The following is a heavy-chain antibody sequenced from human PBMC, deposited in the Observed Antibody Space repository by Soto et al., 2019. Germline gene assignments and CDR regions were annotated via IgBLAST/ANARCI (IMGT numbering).Heavy chain of an antibody. CDR2: IMPVFHTT. Sequence: QVQLVQSGAEVKKPGSSVKVSCQASGGTFNNFAFTWVRQAPGQGLEWLGGIMPVFHTTNIAQTFQDRITVTAADFTTPVYMEITSLRYDDTAVYYGATANISTVSATLYPYGMDVWFQGTTVTVSS. D-gene: IGHD6-25*01. V-gene: IGHV1-69*01. CDR1: GGTFNNFA. CDR3: ATANISTVSATLYPYGMDV. J-gene: IGHJ6*02.